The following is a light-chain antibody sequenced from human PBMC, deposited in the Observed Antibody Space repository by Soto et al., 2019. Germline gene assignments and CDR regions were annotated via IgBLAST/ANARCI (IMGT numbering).Light chain of an antibody. CDR2: DAS. J-gene: IGKJ1*01. CDR1: HSISSW. V-gene: IGKV1-5*01. CDR3: QQYENYWT. Sequence: DGRMTQSTSTLSATAGDRVTITCRASHSISSWLAWYQHKPGKATKLLIYDASNLDSGVPSRFSGSGSGTEFSLTISNLQPDDCATYYCQQYENYWTFGQGTKVDI.